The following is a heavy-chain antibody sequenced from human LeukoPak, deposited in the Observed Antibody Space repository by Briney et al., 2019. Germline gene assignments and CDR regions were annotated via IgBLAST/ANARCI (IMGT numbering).Heavy chain of an antibody. CDR3: ARDQYYGSGSYSGFDY. CDR1: GGSISSGSYY. CDR2: IYTSGST. J-gene: IGHJ4*02. D-gene: IGHD3-10*01. Sequence: SETLSLTCTVFGGSISSGSYYWSWIRQPAGKGLEWIGRIYTSGSTNYNPSLKSRVTISVDTSKNQFSLKLSSVTAADTAVYYCARDQYYGSGSYSGFDYWGQGTLVTVSS. V-gene: IGHV4-61*02.